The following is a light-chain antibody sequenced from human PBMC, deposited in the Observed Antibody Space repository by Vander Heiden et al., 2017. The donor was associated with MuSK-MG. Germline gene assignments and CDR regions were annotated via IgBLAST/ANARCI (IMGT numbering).Light chain of an antibody. CDR1: SSDVGTYNY. V-gene: IGLV2-11*01. Sequence: QSALTQPRSVSGSPGPSVTISCTGTSSDVGTYNYVSWYQQHPGKAPKLMISDVNKRPSGVPDRFSGSKSGNTASLTISGLQAEDEADYYCCSYAGSYTWVFGGGTKLTVL. CDR2: DVN. CDR3: CSYAGSYTWV. J-gene: IGLJ3*02.